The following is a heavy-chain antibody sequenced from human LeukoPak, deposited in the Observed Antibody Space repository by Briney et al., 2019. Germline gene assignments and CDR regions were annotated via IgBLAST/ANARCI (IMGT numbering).Heavy chain of an antibody. D-gene: IGHD3-10*01. CDR1: GGTFSSYA. CDR3: ARAYYYGSGSYPFDP. Sequence: ASVKVSCKASGGTFSSYAISWVRQAPGQGREWMGRIIPILGIANYAQKFQGRVTITGDKSTSTAYMELSSLRSEDTAVYYCARAYYYGSGSYPFDPWGQGTLVTVSS. CDR2: IIPILGIA. V-gene: IGHV1-69*04. J-gene: IGHJ5*02.